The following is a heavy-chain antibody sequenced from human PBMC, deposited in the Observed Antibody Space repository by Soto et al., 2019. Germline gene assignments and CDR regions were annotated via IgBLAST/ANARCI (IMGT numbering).Heavy chain of an antibody. V-gene: IGHV3-15*01. CDR2: IKSKTDGGTT. CDR1: GFTFSNAW. CDR3: TTDRLLWFGELSIVAN. J-gene: IGHJ4*02. Sequence: GESLKISCAASGFTFSNAWMSWVRQAPGKGLEWVGRIKSKTDGGTTDYAAPVKGRFTISRDDSKNTLYLQMNSLKTEDTAVYYCTTDRLLWFGELSIVANWGQGTLVTVSS. D-gene: IGHD3-10*01.